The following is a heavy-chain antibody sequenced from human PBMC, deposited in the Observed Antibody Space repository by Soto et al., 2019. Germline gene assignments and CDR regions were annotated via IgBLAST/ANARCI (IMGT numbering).Heavy chain of an antibody. J-gene: IGHJ4*02. D-gene: IGHD2-21*01. CDR3: ARWVIGFDY. V-gene: IGHV3-21*01. CDR2: ISSRSSYI. Sequence: EVQLVESGGGLVKPGGSLRLSCEASGLTFSSFSLTWVPKPPGKGLEWVSSISSRSSYIYYADSVKGRFTISRDNAKNSLYLQMNSLRAEDTAVYYCARWVIGFDYWGQGTLVTVSS. CDR1: GLTFSSFS.